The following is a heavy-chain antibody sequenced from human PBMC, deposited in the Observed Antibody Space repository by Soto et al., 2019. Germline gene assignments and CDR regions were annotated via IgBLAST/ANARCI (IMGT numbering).Heavy chain of an antibody. CDR2: IYPGDSDT. Sequence: HGESLKISCKGSGYSFTSYWIGWVRQMPGKGLEWMGIIYPGDSDTRYSPSFQGQVTISADKSISTAYLQWSSLKASDTAMYYCARHRGSGWWVRSLLYHYGMDVWGQGTTVTVSS. CDR3: ARHRGSGWWVRSLLYHYGMDV. D-gene: IGHD5-12*01. V-gene: IGHV5-51*01. J-gene: IGHJ6*02. CDR1: GYSFTSYW.